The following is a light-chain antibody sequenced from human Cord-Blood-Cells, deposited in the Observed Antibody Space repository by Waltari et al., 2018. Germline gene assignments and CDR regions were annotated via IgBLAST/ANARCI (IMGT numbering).Light chain of an antibody. J-gene: IGKJ4*01. CDR1: QSVSSSY. Sequence: EIVLTQSPATLSLSPVERATLSCGASQSVSSSYLAWYQQKPGLAPRLLIYDASSRATGIPDRFSGSGSGTDFTLTISRLEPEDFAVYYCQQYGSSPSLTFGGGTKVEIK. CDR3: QQYGSSPSLT. V-gene: IGKV3D-20*01. CDR2: DAS.